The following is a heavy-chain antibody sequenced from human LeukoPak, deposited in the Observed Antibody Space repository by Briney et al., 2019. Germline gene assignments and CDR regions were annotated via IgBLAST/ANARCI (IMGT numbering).Heavy chain of an antibody. Sequence: PGGSLRLSCAASGFTFSSYSMNWVRQAPGKGLEWVSSISSSSSYIYYADSVKGRFTISRDNAKNSLYLQMNSLRAEDTAVYYCARDGAYYPGAFYIWGQGTMVTVSS. D-gene: IGHD1-26*01. CDR2: ISSSSSYI. CDR3: ARDGAYYPGAFYI. CDR1: GFTFSSYS. V-gene: IGHV3-21*01. J-gene: IGHJ3*02.